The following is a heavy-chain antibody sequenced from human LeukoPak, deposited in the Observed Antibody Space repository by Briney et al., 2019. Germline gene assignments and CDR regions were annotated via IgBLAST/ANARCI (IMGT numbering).Heavy chain of an antibody. D-gene: IGHD3-10*01. CDR1: GFTFGDYA. Sequence: GGSLRLSCAASGFTFGDYAMHWVRQAPGKGLEWVSGISCNSGSIGYADSVKGRFTIARDNAKNSLYLQKNSTRAEDTALYYCGQALWFGGLLKLPFDYRGQGTLVTVPP. CDR2: ISCNSGSI. J-gene: IGHJ4*02. CDR3: GQALWFGGLLKLPFDY. V-gene: IGHV3-9*01.